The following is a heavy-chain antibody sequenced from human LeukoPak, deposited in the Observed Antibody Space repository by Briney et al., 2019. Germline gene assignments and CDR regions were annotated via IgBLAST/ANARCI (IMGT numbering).Heavy chain of an antibody. CDR3: AKVRVVFNWNYAYYFDS. CDR2: ISYDGSNK. J-gene: IGHJ4*02. Sequence: GGSLRLSCAASGFTFGSYGMHWVRQAPGKGLEWVAVISYDGSNKYYADSVKGRFTISRDNSKNTLYLQMNSLRAEDTAVYYCAKVRVVFNWNYAYYFDSWGQGTLVTVSS. D-gene: IGHD1-7*01. CDR1: GFTFGSYG. V-gene: IGHV3-30*18.